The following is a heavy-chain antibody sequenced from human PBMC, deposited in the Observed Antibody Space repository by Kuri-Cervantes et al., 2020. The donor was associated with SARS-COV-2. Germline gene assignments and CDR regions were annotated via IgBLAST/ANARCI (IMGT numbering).Heavy chain of an antibody. J-gene: IGHJ6*04. V-gene: IGHV3-30*04. Sequence: GGSLRLSCAASGFSFSTYAMHWVRQAPGKGLGWVAGMSYDGGKIYYADSLKGRFTISRDNSKNTLYVQMVSLRPEDTAVYYCAREPTINWSDIGNSLDVWGKGTAVTVSS. D-gene: IGHD1-20*01. CDR1: GFSFSTYA. CDR2: MSYDGGKI. CDR3: AREPTINWSDIGNSLDV.